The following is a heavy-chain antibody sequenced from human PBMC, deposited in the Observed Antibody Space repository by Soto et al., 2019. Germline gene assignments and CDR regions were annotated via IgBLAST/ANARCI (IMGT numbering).Heavy chain of an antibody. CDR3: ARDRVESGYPEYFQH. J-gene: IGHJ1*01. CDR2: IYSGGST. D-gene: IGHD3-22*01. Sequence: EVQLVESGGGLIQPGGSLRLSCAASGFTVSSNYMSWVRQAPGQGLEWVSVIYSGGSTYYADSVKGGFTISRDNSKNTLYLQMNSLRAEDTAVYYCARDRVESGYPEYFQHWGQGTLVTVSS. V-gene: IGHV3-53*01. CDR1: GFTVSSNY.